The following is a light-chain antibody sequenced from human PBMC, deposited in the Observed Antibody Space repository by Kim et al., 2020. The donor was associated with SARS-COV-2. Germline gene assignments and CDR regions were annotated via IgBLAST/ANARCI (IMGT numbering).Light chain of an antibody. CDR3: QAWDSSTVV. J-gene: IGLJ2*01. CDR2: QDS. V-gene: IGLV3-1*01. Sequence: PEQQAAXPCSXXKLXXKYAXWYXXXPGQSPXLVIXQDSKRPSGIPERFSGSNSGNTATLTISGTQAXXEADYYCQAWDSSTVVFGGGTQLTVL. CDR1: KLXXKY.